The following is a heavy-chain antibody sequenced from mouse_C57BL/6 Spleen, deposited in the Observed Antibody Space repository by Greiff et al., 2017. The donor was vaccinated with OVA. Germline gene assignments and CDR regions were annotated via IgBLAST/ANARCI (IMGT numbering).Heavy chain of an antibody. CDR3: ARAGYYYGSSSFAY. V-gene: IGHV5-15*01. CDR2: ISNLAYSI. J-gene: IGHJ3*01. CDR1: GFTFSDYG. Sequence: EVKLMESGGGLVQPGGSLKLSCAASGFTFSDYGMAWVRQAPRKGPEWVAFISNLAYSIYYADTVTGRFTISRENAKNTLSLEMSSLRSEDTAMYYCARAGYYYGSSSFAYWGQGTLVTVSA. D-gene: IGHD1-1*01.